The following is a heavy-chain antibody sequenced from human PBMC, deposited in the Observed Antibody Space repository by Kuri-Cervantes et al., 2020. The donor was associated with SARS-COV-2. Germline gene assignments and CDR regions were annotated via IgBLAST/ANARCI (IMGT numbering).Heavy chain of an antibody. V-gene: IGHV1-2*04. CDR2: INPNSGGT. CDR1: GYTFTGYY. D-gene: IGHD1-7*01. Sequence: ASVKVSCKASGYTFTGYYMHWVRQAPGQGLEWMGWINPNSGGTNYAQKFQGWVTMARDTSISTAYMELSRLRSDDTAVYYCARGGITGTTGNWYFDLWGRGTLVTDSS. J-gene: IGHJ2*01. CDR3: ARGGITGTTGNWYFDL.